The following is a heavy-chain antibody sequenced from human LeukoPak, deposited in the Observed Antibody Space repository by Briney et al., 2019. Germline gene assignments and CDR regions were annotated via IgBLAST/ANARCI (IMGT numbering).Heavy chain of an antibody. J-gene: IGHJ3*02. CDR3: ARELPYDYVWGSYRPLAFDI. CDR2: IYTSGST. V-gene: IGHV4-4*07. Sequence: SETLSLTCTVSGGSISSYYWSWIRQPAGKGLEWIGRIYTSGSTNYNPSLKSRVTMSVDTSKNQFYLKLSSVTAADTAVYYCARELPYDYVWGSYRPLAFDIWGQGTMVTVSS. CDR1: GGSISSYY. D-gene: IGHD3-16*02.